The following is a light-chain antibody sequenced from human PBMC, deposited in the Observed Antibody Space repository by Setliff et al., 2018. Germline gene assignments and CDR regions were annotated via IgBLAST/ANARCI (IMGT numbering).Light chain of an antibody. CDR2: STN. V-gene: IGLV8-61*01. CDR1: SGSVSTNYY. Sequence: QTVVTQEPSFSVSPGGTVTLTCGLSSGSVSTNYYPTWYQLTPGQAPRTLIYSTNIRSSGVPDRFSGSILGNKAALTITGAQADDESDYYCGLLVSSGLDGFGTGTKVTVL. CDR3: GLLVSSGLDG. J-gene: IGLJ1*01.